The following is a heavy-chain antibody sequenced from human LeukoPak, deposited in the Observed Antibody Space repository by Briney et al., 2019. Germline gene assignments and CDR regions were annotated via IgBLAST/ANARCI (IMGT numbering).Heavy chain of an antibody. CDR1: GFTFSSYW. CDR2: IKQDGSEK. J-gene: IGHJ4*02. D-gene: IGHD6-19*01. V-gene: IGHV3-7*01. Sequence: QSGGSLRLSCAASGFTFSSYWMSWVRQAPGKGLEWVANIKQDGSEKYYVDSVKGRFTISRDNAKNSLYLQMSSLRAEGTAVYYCAREVLEAVAGTSFDYWGQGTLVTASS. CDR3: AREVLEAVAGTSFDY.